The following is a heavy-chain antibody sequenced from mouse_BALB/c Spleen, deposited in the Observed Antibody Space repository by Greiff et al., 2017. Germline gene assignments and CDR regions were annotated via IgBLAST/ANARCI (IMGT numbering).Heavy chain of an antibody. CDR1: GFSLTSYG. D-gene: IGHD6-5*01. J-gene: IGHJ4*01. V-gene: IGHV2-9*02. CDR2: IWAGGST. CDR3: AREREALSYAMDY. Sequence: VQGVESGPGLVQPSQSLSITCTVSGFSLTSYGVHWVRQPPGKGLEWLGVIWAGGSTNYNSALMSRLSISKDNSKSQVFLKMNSLQTDDTAMYYCAREREALSYAMDYWGQGTSVTVSS.